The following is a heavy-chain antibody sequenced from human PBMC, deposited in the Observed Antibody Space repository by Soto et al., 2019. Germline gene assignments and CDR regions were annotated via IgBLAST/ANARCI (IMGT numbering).Heavy chain of an antibody. V-gene: IGHV3-21*01. CDR1: GFTFSSYS. CDR3: ARAPSAAIIFYYYYGMDV. J-gene: IGHJ6*02. Sequence: PGGSLRLSCAASGFTFSSYSMNWVRQAPGKGLEWVSSISSSSSYIYYADSVKGRFTISRDSAKNSLYLQMNSLRAEDTAVYYCARAPSAAIIFYYYYGMDVWGQGTTVTVSS. CDR2: ISSSSSYI. D-gene: IGHD2-2*02.